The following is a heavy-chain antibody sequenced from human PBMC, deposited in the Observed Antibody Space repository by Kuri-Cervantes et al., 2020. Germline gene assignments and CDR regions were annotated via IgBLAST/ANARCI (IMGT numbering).Heavy chain of an antibody. V-gene: IGHV4-30-4*02. Sequence: SETLSLTCTVSGGSISSGDYYWSWIRQPPGKGLEWIGYIYYSGSTYYNPSLKSRVTISVDTSKNQFSLKLSSVTATDTAVYYCARGGFLTNAFDIWGQGTAVTVSS. CDR2: IYYSGST. CDR3: ARGGFLTNAFDI. J-gene: IGHJ3*02. D-gene: IGHD3-16*01. CDR1: GGSISSGDYY.